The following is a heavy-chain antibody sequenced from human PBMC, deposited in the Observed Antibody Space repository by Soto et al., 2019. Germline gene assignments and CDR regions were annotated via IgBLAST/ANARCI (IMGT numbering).Heavy chain of an antibody. CDR3: GRGRSGQIVVFY. CDR2: IGPESGAT. Sequence: RASVKVSCKASGYTFTGHHIHWVRQAPEQGPEWMGEIGPESGATRYAQRFQGRVTMTRDMSITTVYMELNNLSPDDTAVYYCGRGRSGQIVVFYWGQGAPVTVSS. D-gene: IGHD1-26*01. CDR1: GYTFTGHH. J-gene: IGHJ4*02. V-gene: IGHV1-2*02.